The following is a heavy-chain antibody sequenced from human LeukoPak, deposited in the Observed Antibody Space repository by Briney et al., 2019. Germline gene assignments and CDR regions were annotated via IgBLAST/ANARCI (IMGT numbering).Heavy chain of an antibody. J-gene: IGHJ4*02. CDR1: GFTFSSYA. V-gene: IGHV3-30-3*01. CDR2: ISYDGSNK. Sequence: PGGSLRLSCAASGFTFSSYAMHWVRQAPGKGLEWVAVISYDGSNKYYADSVKGRFTISRDNSKNTLYLQMNSLRAEDMAVYYCARDPDYDILTGSIDYWGQGTLVTVSS. D-gene: IGHD3-9*01. CDR3: ARDPDYDILTGSIDY.